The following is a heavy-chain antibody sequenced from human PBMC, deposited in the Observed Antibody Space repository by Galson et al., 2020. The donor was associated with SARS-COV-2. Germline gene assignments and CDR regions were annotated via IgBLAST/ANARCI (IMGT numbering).Heavy chain of an antibody. V-gene: IGHV3-66*01. CDR1: GFTVSSNY. Sequence: TGGSLRLSCAASGFTVSSNYMSWVRQAPGKGLEWVSVIYSGGSKYYADSVKGRLTISRDNSKNTLYLQMNSLRAEETAVYYCARDYYDSSGSYWYYYGMDVWGQGTTVTVSS. CDR2: IYSGGSK. D-gene: IGHD3-22*01. J-gene: IGHJ6*02. CDR3: ARDYYDSSGSYWYYYGMDV.